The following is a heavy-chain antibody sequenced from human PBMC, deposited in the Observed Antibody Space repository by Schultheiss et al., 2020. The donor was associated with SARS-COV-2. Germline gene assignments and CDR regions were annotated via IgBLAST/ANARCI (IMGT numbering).Heavy chain of an antibody. V-gene: IGHV4-61*02. CDR1: GGSISSGSYY. Sequence: SETLSLTCTVSGGSISSGSYYWSWIRQPAGKGLEWIGRIYASGSTNYNPSLKGRVTISVDTSKNQFSLKLNSMTAADTAVYYCARGGDYGSGSYWGNWFDHWGQGTLVTVSS. J-gene: IGHJ5*02. CDR3: ARGGDYGSGSYWGNWFDH. D-gene: IGHD3-10*01. CDR2: IYASGST.